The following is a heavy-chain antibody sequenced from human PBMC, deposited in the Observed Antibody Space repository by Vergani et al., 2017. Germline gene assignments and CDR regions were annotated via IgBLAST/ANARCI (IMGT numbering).Heavy chain of an antibody. CDR1: GGSISSYY. CDR3: ARRYFYDSTHRAYAFDI. J-gene: IGHJ3*02. V-gene: IGHV4-59*08. Sequence: QVQLQESGPGLVKPSETLSLTCTVSGGSISSYYWSWIRQPPGKGLEWIGYIYYSGSTNYNPSLKSRVTISVDTAKNQFSLKLSTVTAADTAVYYCARRYFYDSTHRAYAFDIWGQGTMVTVSS. D-gene: IGHD3-22*01. CDR2: IYYSGST.